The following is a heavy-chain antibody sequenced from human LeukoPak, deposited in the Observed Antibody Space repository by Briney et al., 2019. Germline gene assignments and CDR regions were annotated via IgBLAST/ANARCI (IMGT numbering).Heavy chain of an antibody. V-gene: IGHV3-23*01. J-gene: IGHJ4*02. D-gene: IGHD3-10*01. CDR1: GFTFSSYA. Sequence: GGSLRLSCAASGFTFSSYAMSWVRQAPGKGLEWVSAISGSGGSTYYADSVKGRFTISRDNSKNTLYLQMNSLRAEDTAVYYCAKADGSGSYSCYFDYWGQGTLVTVSS. CDR3: AKADGSGSYSCYFDY. CDR2: ISGSGGST.